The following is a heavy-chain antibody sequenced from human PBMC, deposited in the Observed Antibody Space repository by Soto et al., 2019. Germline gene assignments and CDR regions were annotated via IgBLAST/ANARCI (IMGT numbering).Heavy chain of an antibody. J-gene: IGHJ5*02. V-gene: IGHV3-74*03. CDR2: ISADGTAT. CDR3: AILSVRFDP. CDR1: GFILTSYW. Sequence: GGSLRLSCAASGFILTSYWMHWVRQTPGKGLVWVSRISADGTATTYADSVKGRFIISRDNAKNTVYLQMNSLSAEDTAVYYCAILSVRFDPWGQGALVTVSS.